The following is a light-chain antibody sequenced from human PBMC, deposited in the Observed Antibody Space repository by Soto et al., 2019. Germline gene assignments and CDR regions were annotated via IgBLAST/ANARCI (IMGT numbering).Light chain of an antibody. CDR3: SSYTTSTTRV. CDR1: SSDVGVYDF. CDR2: DVS. J-gene: IGLJ3*02. Sequence: QSALTQPASVSGSPGQSITISCTGTSSDVGVYDFVSWYQQHPGKAPKLMIYDVSNRPAGVSNRFSGSKSGNTASLTISGLQAEDEADYYCSSYTTSTTRVFGGRTEVTVL. V-gene: IGLV2-14*03.